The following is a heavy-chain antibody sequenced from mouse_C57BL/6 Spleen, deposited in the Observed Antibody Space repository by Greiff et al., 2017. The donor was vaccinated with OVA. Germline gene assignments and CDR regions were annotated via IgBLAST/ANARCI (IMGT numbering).Heavy chain of an antibody. CDR3: AIYYGSSYVYFDV. CDR1: GYSITSGYY. D-gene: IGHD1-1*01. J-gene: IGHJ1*03. CDR2: ISYDGSN. Sequence: EVQLQQSGPGLVKPSQSLSLTCSVTGYSITSGYYWNWIRQFPGNKLEWMGYISYDGSNNYNPSLKNRISITRDTSKNQFFLKLNSVTTEDTATYYCAIYYGSSYVYFDVWGTGTTVTVSS. V-gene: IGHV3-6*01.